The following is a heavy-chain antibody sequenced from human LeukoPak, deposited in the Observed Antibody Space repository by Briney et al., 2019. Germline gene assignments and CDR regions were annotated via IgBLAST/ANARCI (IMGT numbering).Heavy chain of an antibody. CDR2: IGYSGSPI. CDR1: GDSFISHT. V-gene: IGHV3-48*01. D-gene: IGHD1-1*01. Sequence: PGGSLRLSCAGSGDSFISHTMIWVRQAPGKGLEWISYIGYSGSPIYYADSVKGRFGISRDDAKTSLYLHMNFLKSEDTAVYYCARWGGTRQYYFDYWGQGTLVTVS. J-gene: IGHJ4*02. CDR3: ARWGGTRQYYFDY.